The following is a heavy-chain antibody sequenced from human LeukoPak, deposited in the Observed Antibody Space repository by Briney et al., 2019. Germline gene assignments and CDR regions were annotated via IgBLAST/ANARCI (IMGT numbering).Heavy chain of an antibody. D-gene: IGHD3-9*01. CDR3: AKGRDSILTGYSLMEVDAFDI. Sequence: PGGSLRLSCAASGFTFSSYAMSWVRQAPGKGLEWVSAISGSGGSTYYADSVKGRFTISRDNSKNTLYLQMNSLRAEDTAVYYCAKGRDSILTGYSLMEVDAFDIWGQGTMVTVSS. CDR2: ISGSGGST. CDR1: GFTFSSYA. V-gene: IGHV3-23*01. J-gene: IGHJ3*02.